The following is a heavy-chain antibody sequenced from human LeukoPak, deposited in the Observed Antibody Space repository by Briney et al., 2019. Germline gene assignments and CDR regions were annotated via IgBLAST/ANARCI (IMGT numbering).Heavy chain of an antibody. CDR3: ARTPLDGYSDY. CDR1: GGTFSSYA. D-gene: IGHD5-24*01. CDR2: IIPTLGIA. V-gene: IGHV1-69*04. Sequence: SVKVSCKASGGTFSSYAISWVRQAPGQGLEWMGRIIPTLGIANYAQKFQGRVTITADKSTSTAYMELSSLRSEDTAVYYCARTPLDGYSDYWGQGTLVTVSS. J-gene: IGHJ4*02.